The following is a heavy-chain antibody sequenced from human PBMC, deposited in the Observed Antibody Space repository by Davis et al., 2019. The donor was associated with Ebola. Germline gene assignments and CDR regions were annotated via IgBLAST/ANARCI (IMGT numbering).Heavy chain of an antibody. J-gene: IGHJ2*01. CDR1: GFTFSTYA. Sequence: GESLKISCAASGFTFSTYAMGWVRQAPGKGLEWVSDISSGGGAPYYADSVKGRFTISRDNSKNTLYLQMTSLRAEDTAVYYCAKDRAAVADWYFDLWGRGTLVTVSS. CDR3: AKDRAAVADWYFDL. CDR2: ISSGGGAP. V-gene: IGHV3-23*01. D-gene: IGHD6-19*01.